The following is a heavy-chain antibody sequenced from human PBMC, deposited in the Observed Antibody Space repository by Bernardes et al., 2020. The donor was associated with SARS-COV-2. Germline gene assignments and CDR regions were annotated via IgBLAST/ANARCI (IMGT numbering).Heavy chain of an antibody. V-gene: IGHV4-34*01. CDR3: ARVSMKYQLPRHFDL. J-gene: IGHJ4*02. Sequence: SESLSLTCTVTGGSLRGNYWTWIRQPPGKGLEWIGEVDHTGDTSNNASLKSRVIISAATSENQFSLRMTSVTAADTAMYYCARVSMKYQLPRHFDLWGQGTLVTVSS. CDR2: VDHTGDT. D-gene: IGHD2-2*01. CDR1: GGSLRGNY.